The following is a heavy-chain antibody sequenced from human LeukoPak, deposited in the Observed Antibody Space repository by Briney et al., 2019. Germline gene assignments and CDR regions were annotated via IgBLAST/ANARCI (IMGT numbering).Heavy chain of an antibody. Sequence: SETLSLTCTVSSGSISSYYWSWIRQPPEKGLEWIGYVYYSGNTNYNPSLESRVTISVDTSKNQFSLKLTSVTAADTAVYYCARRADGYNYFDYWGQGTLVTVSS. D-gene: IGHD5-24*01. J-gene: IGHJ4*02. V-gene: IGHV4-59*08. CDR2: VYYSGNT. CDR3: ARRADGYNYFDY. CDR1: SGSISSYY.